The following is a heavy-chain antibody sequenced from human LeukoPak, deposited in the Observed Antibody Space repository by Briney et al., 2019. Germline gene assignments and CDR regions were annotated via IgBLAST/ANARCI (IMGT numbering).Heavy chain of an antibody. V-gene: IGHV3-53*01. J-gene: IGHJ4*02. D-gene: IGHD3-10*01. CDR3: AKGDYYGPLDY. CDR2: IYSGSSGST. Sequence: GGSLRLSCAASGFTVSRNYMSWVRQAPGKGLEWVSIIYSGSSGSTYYADSVKGRFTISRDNSKNTLYLQMNSLRAEDTAVYYCAKGDYYGPLDYWGQGTLVTVSS. CDR1: GFTVSRNY.